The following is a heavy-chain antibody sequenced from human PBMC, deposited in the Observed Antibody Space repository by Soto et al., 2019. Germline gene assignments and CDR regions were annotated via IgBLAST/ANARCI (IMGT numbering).Heavy chain of an antibody. Sequence: EVQLVESGGGLVQPGGSLGLSCTASGFTFSNYWMYWVRQAPGKGLVWVSRISGDGSSTYYADSVEGRFTISRDNAKNTLYLQMNSLRVEDTAVYDCARGSNGWSGIDYWGQGILVTVS. CDR3: ARGSNGWSGIDY. V-gene: IGHV3-74*01. CDR1: GFTFSNYW. CDR2: ISGDGSST. J-gene: IGHJ4*02. D-gene: IGHD6-19*01.